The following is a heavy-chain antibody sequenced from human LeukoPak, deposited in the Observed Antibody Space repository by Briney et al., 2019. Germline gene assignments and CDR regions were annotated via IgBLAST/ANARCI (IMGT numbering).Heavy chain of an antibody. V-gene: IGHV4-34*01. Sequence: SETLSLTCAVYGGSFSGYYWSWIRQPPGKGLEWIGEINHSGSTNYNPSLKSRVTISVDTSKNQFSLKLSSVTAADTAVYYCARAVAGTVFDYWGQGTLVTVSP. D-gene: IGHD6-19*01. J-gene: IGHJ4*02. CDR2: INHSGST. CDR3: ARAVAGTVFDY. CDR1: GGSFSGYY.